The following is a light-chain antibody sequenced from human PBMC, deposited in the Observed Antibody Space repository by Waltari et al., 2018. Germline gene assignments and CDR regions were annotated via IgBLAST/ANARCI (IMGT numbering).Light chain of an antibody. CDR1: QSFRSS. CDR3: QQYNNWPPYS. CDR2: GAP. V-gene: IGKV3-15*01. Sequence: EIVMTQSPANLSVSPGERATLPCRASQSFRSSLAWYQQKPGQAPRPLNYGAPTRATGIPARFSGSESGTEFTLTISSMQSEDFAVYCCQQYNNWPPYSFGQGTKLEIK. J-gene: IGKJ2*03.